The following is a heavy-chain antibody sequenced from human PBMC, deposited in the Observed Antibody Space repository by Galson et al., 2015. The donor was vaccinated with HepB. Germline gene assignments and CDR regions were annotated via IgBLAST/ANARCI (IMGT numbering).Heavy chain of an antibody. CDR2: ISAYNGNT. Sequence: SVKASCKASGYTFTSYGISWVRQAPGQGLEWMGWISAYNGNTNYAQKLQGRVTMTTDTSTSTAYMELRSLRSDDTAVYYCARVVDTAMVRPWFDPWGQGTLVTVSS. CDR3: ARVVDTAMVRPWFDP. CDR1: GYTFTSYG. D-gene: IGHD5-18*01. V-gene: IGHV1-18*01. J-gene: IGHJ5*02.